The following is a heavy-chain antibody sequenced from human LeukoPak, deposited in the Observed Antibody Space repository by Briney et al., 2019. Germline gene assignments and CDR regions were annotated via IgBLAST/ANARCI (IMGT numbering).Heavy chain of an antibody. V-gene: IGHV6-1*01. CDR3: TRGSIGGWFDP. CDR2: TYYRSKWFK. D-gene: IGHD3-3*01. Sequence: SQTLSLTCAIGGDGGSSNSAAWNWGRLSPSRGLEWLGRTYYRSKWFKEYASSVKSRIILNSDTSRNEVSLHLHSVTPEDTAVYYCTRGSIGGWFDPWGQGTPVTVSS. CDR1: GDGGSSNSAA. J-gene: IGHJ5*02.